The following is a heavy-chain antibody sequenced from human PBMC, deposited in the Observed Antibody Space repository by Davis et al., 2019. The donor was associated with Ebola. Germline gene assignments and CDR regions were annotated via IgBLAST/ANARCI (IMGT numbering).Heavy chain of an antibody. CDR1: GFTFSDYY. CDR2: ISSSGSTI. CDR3: ARGYYYGMDV. J-gene: IGHJ6*02. V-gene: IGHV3-11*01. Sequence: GESLKISCAASGFTFSDYYMSWIRQAPGKGLEWVSYISSSGSTIYHADSVKGRFTISRDNAKNSLYLQMNSLRAEDTAVYYCARGYYYGMDVWGQGTTVTVSS.